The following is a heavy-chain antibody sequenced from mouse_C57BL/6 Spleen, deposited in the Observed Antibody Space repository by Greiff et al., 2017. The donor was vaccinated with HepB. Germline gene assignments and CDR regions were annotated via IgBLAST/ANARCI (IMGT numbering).Heavy chain of an antibody. V-gene: IGHV2-2*01. J-gene: IGHJ4*01. CDR3: ARKEDTTVVGDAMDY. CDR2: IWSGGST. CDR1: GFSLTSYG. D-gene: IGHD1-1*01. Sequence: QVQLQQSGPGLVQPSQSLSITCTVSGFSLTSYGVHWVRQSPGKGLEWLGVIWSGGSTDYNAAFISRLSISKDNSKSQVFFKMNSLQADDTAIYYCARKEDTTVVGDAMDYWGQGTSVTVSS.